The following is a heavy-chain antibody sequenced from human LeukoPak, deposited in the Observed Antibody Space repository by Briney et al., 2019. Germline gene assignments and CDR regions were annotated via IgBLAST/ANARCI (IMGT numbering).Heavy chain of an antibody. CDR1: GFTFSNAW. J-gene: IGHJ6*02. CDR3: ARGTDTKPFWSGYWVDV. Sequence: GGSLRLSCAASGFTFSNAWMSWVRQAPGKGLEWVAVISYDESNKYYADSVKGRFTISRDNSKNTLYLQMNSLRAEDTAVYYCARGTDTKPFWSGYWVDVWGQGTTVTVSS. D-gene: IGHD3-3*01. CDR2: ISYDESNK. V-gene: IGHV3-30*03.